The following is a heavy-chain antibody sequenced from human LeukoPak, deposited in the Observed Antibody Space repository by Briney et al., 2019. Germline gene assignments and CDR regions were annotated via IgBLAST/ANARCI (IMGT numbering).Heavy chain of an antibody. V-gene: IGHV3-30*03. CDR1: GFTFSNYG. CDR2: ISYDGSNK. J-gene: IGHJ6*03. CDR3: ARGVGYYYMDV. Sequence: QPGGSLRLSCAASGFTFSNYGMHWVRQAPGKGLEWVSFISYDGSNKYYADSVKGRFTISRDNSKNTLYLQMNSLRAEDTAVYYCARGVGYYYMDVWGKGTTVTVSS. D-gene: IGHD3-10*01.